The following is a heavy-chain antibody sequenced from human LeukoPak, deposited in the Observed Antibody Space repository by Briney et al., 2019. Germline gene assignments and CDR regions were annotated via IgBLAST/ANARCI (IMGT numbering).Heavy chain of an antibody. J-gene: IGHJ3*02. CDR1: GGTFSNYA. V-gene: IGHV1-69*04. Sequence: EASVKVSCKASGGTFSNYAISWVRQPPGQGLEWMGRIIPILGVANYAQKFQGRVSITADKSAGTAYMELSSLRSEDTAVYFCARAPGNDAFDIWGQGTMVTVSS. CDR3: ARAPGNDAFDI. CDR2: IIPILGVA. D-gene: IGHD7-27*01.